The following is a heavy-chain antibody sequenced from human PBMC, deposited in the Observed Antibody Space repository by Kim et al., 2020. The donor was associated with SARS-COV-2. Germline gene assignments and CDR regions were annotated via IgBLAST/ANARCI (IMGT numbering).Heavy chain of an antibody. CDR3: ATYSYSSGWGPYYGMDV. V-gene: IGHV1-8*01. Sequence: ASVKVSCKASGYTFTSYDINWVRQATGQGLEWMGWMNPNSGNTGYAQKFQGRVTMTRNTSISTAYMELSSLRSEDTAVYYCATYSYSSGWGPYYGMDVWGQGTTVTVSS. CDR1: GYTFTSYD. D-gene: IGHD6-19*01. CDR2: MNPNSGNT. J-gene: IGHJ6*02.